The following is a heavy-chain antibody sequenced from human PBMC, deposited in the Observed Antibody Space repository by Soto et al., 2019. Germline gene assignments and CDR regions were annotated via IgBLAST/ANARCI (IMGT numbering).Heavy chain of an antibody. CDR2: IYHSGST. Sequence: QLQLQESGSGLVKPSQTLSLTCAVSGGSISSGGYSWSWIRQPPGKGLEWIGYIYHSGSTYYNPSLKSRVTISVDMSKIQFTLELSSVTAADTAVYYCAAGGGLPRYYWGQGTLVTVSS. CDR1: GGSISSGGYS. D-gene: IGHD5-12*01. V-gene: IGHV4-30-2*01. J-gene: IGHJ4*02. CDR3: AAGGGLPRYY.